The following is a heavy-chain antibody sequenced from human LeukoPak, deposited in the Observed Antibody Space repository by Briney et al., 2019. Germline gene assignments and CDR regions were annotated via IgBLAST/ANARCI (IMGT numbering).Heavy chain of an antibody. J-gene: IGHJ4*02. CDR3: ANSDSSSPFDVGDY. CDR2: INHSGST. Sequence: SETLSLTCAVYGGSFSGYYWTWIRQPPGKGLEWIGEINHSGSTNYNPSLKSRVTISVDTSKNQFSLKLSSVTAADTAVYYCANSDSSSPFDVGDYWGQGTLVTVSS. CDR1: GGSFSGYY. V-gene: IGHV4-34*01. D-gene: IGHD6-6*01.